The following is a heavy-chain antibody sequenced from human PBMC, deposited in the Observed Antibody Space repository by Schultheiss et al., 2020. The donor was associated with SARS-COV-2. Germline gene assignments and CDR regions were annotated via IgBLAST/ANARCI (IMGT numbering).Heavy chain of an antibody. V-gene: IGHV3-11*06. CDR3: GRVGGRGGDYYYYYGMDV. Sequence: GGSLRLSCAASGFTFSDYYMSWIRQAPGKGLEWVSYISSSSSYTNYADSVKGRFTISRDNAKNSLYLQMNSLRAEDTAVYYCGRVGGRGGDYYYYYGMDVWGQGTTVTVSS. D-gene: IGHD3-10*01. CDR2: ISSSSSYT. CDR1: GFTFSDYY. J-gene: IGHJ6*02.